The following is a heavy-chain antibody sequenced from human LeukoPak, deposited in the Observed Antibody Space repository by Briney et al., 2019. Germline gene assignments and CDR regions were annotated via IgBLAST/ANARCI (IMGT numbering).Heavy chain of an antibody. Sequence: PSETLSLTCTVSGGSISGYCWSWIRQPPGKGLEWIGCISYTGSTKYNPSLKSRVTISVDTSKNQFSLKLTSMTAAETAVYYCVRDFDAWSAIDIWGQGTMVTVSS. CDR1: GGSISGYC. CDR2: ISYTGST. V-gene: IGHV4-59*01. CDR3: VRDFDAWSAIDI. J-gene: IGHJ3*02. D-gene: IGHD3-16*01.